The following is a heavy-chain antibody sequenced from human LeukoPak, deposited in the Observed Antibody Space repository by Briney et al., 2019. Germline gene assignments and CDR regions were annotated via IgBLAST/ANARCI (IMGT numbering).Heavy chain of an antibody. Sequence: GGSLRLSCAASGFTVSSNYMSWVRQAPGKGLEWVSVIYSSGSTYYADSVKGRFTISRDNSKNTLYLQMNSLRAEDTAVYYCARRFSFWIGGSYYYYMDVWGKGTTVTVSS. CDR3: ARRFSFWIGGSYYYYMDV. J-gene: IGHJ6*03. D-gene: IGHD3-3*01. V-gene: IGHV3-66*04. CDR2: IYSSGST. CDR1: GFTVSSNY.